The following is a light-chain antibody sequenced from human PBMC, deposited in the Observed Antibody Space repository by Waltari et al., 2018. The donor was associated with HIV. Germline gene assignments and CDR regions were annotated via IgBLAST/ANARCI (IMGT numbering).Light chain of an antibody. J-gene: IGLJ2*01. CDR1: SSDGGGYNY. Sequence: QSALTQPASVSGSPGQSITISCTGTSSDGGGYNYVSWYQQHPGKAPKLMIYEVSNRPSGVSNRFSGSKSGNTASLTISGLQAEDEADYYCSSYTGSSAHVVFGGGTKLTVL. CDR2: EVS. V-gene: IGLV2-14*01. CDR3: SSYTGSSAHVV.